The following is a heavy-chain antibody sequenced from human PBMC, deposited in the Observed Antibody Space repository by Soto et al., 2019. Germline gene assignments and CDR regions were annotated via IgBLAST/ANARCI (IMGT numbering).Heavy chain of an antibody. D-gene: IGHD2-21*01. J-gene: IGHJ6*02. CDR3: ARDVPDTSLFFYYYGMDV. Sequence: QVHLVQSGAEVRKPGASVKVSCKASGYSFTSYGISWVRQAPGQGLEWMGWISTDNGNTNYAHNLQGRVSMTIDPSTSTAYMELWSLGSDDTAVYYCARDVPDTSLFFYYYGMDVWGQGTTVTVSS. CDR1: GYSFTSYG. CDR2: ISTDNGNT. V-gene: IGHV1-18*01.